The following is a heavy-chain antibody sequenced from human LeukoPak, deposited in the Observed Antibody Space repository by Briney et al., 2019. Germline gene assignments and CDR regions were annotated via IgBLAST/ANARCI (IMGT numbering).Heavy chain of an antibody. J-gene: IGHJ4*02. CDR3: ARDGSRDGYNLWFQNYYFDY. V-gene: IGHV1-18*01. D-gene: IGHD5-24*01. Sequence: ASVKVSCKASGYTFTSYGISWVRQAPGQGLEWMGWISAYNGNTNYAQKLQGRVTMTTDTPTSTAYMELRSLRSDDTAVYYCARDGSRDGYNLWFQNYYFDYWGQGTLVTVSS. CDR1: GYTFTSYG. CDR2: ISAYNGNT.